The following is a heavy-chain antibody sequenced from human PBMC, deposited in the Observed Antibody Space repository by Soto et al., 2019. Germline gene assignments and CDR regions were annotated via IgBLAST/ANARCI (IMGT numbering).Heavy chain of an antibody. CDR2: ISGSGGST. CDR3: AKGGRAVVVPAAPLHY. Sequence: GGSLRLSCAASGFAFSSYAMSWVRQAPGKGLEGVSAISGSGGSTYYADSVKGRFTISRDNSKNTLYLQMNSLRAEDTAVYYCAKGGRAVVVPAAPLHYWGQGTLVTVSS. J-gene: IGHJ4*02. CDR1: GFAFSSYA. D-gene: IGHD2-2*01. V-gene: IGHV3-23*01.